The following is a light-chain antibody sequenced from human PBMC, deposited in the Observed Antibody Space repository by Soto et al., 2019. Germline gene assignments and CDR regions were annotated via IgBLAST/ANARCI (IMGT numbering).Light chain of an antibody. CDR1: LSVSRN. Sequence: EIVMTQSPVTLSVSPGERATLSCRASLSVSRNLAWYQQKPGQAPRLLIYGASTRATGIPARFSGSGSGTEFTLTISSLQSEDFAVYYCQQYNNWPPYTFGQGTKLEIK. CDR2: GAS. V-gene: IGKV3-15*01. J-gene: IGKJ2*01. CDR3: QQYNNWPPYT.